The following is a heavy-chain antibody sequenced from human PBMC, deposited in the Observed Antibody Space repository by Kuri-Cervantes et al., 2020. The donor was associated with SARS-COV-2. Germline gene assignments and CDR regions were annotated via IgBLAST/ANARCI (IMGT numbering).Heavy chain of an antibody. D-gene: IGHD3-22*01. J-gene: IGHJ4*02. V-gene: IGHV3-48*02. Sequence: GESLKISCAASGFTFSSYAMSWVRQAPGKGLEWVSYISSSSSTIYYADSVKGRFTISRDNAKNSLYLQMNSLRDEDTAVYYCARSSGSGWGQGTLVTVSS. CDR2: ISSSSSTI. CDR3: ARSSGSG. CDR1: GFTFSSYA.